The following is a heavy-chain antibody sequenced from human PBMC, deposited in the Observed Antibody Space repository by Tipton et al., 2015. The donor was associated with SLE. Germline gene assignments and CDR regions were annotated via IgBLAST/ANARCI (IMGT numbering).Heavy chain of an antibody. CDR1: GFSVNV. CDR2: ISGSSTYK. D-gene: IGHD1-26*01. CDR3: ARGILGDPVAFDM. Sequence: SLRLSCVASGFSVNVMNWVRQAPGKGLEWISSISGSSTYKWYADSVKGRFTISRDNAKNTVYLQMNSLTVEDTALYYCARGILGDPVAFDMWGQGTMAIVSS. J-gene: IGHJ3*02. V-gene: IGHV3-21*01.